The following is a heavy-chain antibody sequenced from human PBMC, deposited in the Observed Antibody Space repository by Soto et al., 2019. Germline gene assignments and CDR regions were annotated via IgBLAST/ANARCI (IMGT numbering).Heavy chain of an antibody. Sequence: QVQLVQSGAAVKKPGSSVKVSCKASGGTFSNYAISWVRQAPGQGLEWMGGITPFFGTANYAQKFKGRVTITADESMTTAYMELSRLRSEDTAVYYCAQTLGLAVAGPGRFDLWGRGTLVTVSS. V-gene: IGHV1-69*12. J-gene: IGHJ2*01. CDR3: AQTLGLAVAGPGRFDL. D-gene: IGHD6-19*01. CDR2: ITPFFGTA. CDR1: GGTFSNYA.